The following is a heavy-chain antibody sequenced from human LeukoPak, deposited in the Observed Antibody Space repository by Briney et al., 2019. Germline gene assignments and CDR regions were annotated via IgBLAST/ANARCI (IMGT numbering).Heavy chain of an antibody. CDR3: ARDWGCTDTRCYLGMDV. Sequence: PGGSLRLSCAASGFTVSSNYMNWVRQAPGNGLEWVSVIYSGGSTYYADSVKGRFTISRDNSKNTLYLQMNSLRAEDTAVYYCARDWGCTDTRCYLGMDVWGQGTTVTVSS. V-gene: IGHV3-66*01. D-gene: IGHD2-2*01. CDR1: GFTVSSNY. J-gene: IGHJ6*02. CDR2: IYSGGST.